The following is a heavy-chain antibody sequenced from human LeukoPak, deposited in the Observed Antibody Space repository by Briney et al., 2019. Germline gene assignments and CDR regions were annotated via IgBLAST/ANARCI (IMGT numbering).Heavy chain of an antibody. CDR2: IIPILGIA. V-gene: IGHV1-69*02. CDR1: GGIYSSYT. J-gene: IGHJ3*02. D-gene: IGHD3-3*01. CDR3: ARGLVGGTEWAFDI. Sequence: SVNVSCKATGGIYSSYTLSWVRPPAGQGLEWMGRIIPILGIANYAQKFQGRVTITEDKSTSTAYMELSNLRSEDTAVYYCARGLVGGTEWAFDIWGQGTMVTVSS.